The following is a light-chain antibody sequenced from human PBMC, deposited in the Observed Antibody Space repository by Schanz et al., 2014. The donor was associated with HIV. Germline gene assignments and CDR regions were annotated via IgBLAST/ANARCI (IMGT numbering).Light chain of an antibody. Sequence: QSVLTQPPSASGTPGQRVTISCSGSSSNIGSNYVFWYQQLPGTAPNLLIYSNNQRPSGVPDRFSGSKSGTSASLAISGLQSEDESDFFCATWDDSLDGWVFGGGTKLTVL. J-gene: IGLJ3*02. V-gene: IGLV1-44*01. CDR2: SNN. CDR1: SSNIGSNY. CDR3: ATWDDSLDGWV.